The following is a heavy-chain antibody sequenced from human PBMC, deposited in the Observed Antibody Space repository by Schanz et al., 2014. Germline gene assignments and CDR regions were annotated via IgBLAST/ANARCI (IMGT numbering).Heavy chain of an antibody. J-gene: IGHJ3*01. V-gene: IGHV3-30*04. CDR3: TRDRGALINHNDALDL. D-gene: IGHD3-16*01. CDR1: GFTFSNFA. Sequence: QVQLVESGGGVVQPGRSLRLSCAASGFTFSNFAMHWVRQAPGKGLEWVTIISHDGSIQYGADSVKGRFTLSRDNSKNTMDLQMNSLRPEDTAVYYCTRDRGALINHNDALDLWGQGTMVSVSS. CDR2: ISHDGSIQ.